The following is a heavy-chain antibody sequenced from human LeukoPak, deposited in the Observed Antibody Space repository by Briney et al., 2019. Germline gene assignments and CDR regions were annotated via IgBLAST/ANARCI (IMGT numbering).Heavy chain of an antibody. V-gene: IGHV1-18*01. CDR1: GYTFTSYG. Sequence: GASVKASCKASGYTFTSYGISWVRQAPGQGLEWMGWISAYNGNTNYAQKLQGRVTMTTDTSTSTAYMELRSLRSDDTAVYYCARDPGNYYDSSGYYPPVGMDVWGQGTTVTVSS. D-gene: IGHD3-22*01. CDR3: ARDPGNYYDSSGYYPPVGMDV. CDR2: ISAYNGNT. J-gene: IGHJ6*02.